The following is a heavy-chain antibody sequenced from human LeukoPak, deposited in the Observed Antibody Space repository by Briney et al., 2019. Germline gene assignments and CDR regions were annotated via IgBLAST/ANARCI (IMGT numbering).Heavy chain of an antibody. D-gene: IGHD5-12*01. CDR2: INWNSGSI. J-gene: IGHJ4*02. V-gene: IGHV3-9*01. CDR3: AKSSSYSGYKGDFDY. CDR1: GFTFDDYA. Sequence: GGSLRLSCAASGFTFDDYAMHWVRQAPGKGLEWVSGINWNSGSIGYADSVKGRFTISRDNAKNSLYLQMNSLRAEDTALYYCAKSSSYSGYKGDFDYWGQGTLVTVSS.